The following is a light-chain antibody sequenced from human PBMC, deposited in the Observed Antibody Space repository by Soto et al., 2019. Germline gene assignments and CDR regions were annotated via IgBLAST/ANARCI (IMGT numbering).Light chain of an antibody. CDR2: HAS. V-gene: IGKV3D-15*01. CDR3: QEYNNWPLLA. CDR1: QSVNSK. J-gene: IGKJ5*01. Sequence: EIVMTQSPAPLSLSPGERATLSCRSSQSVNSKLAWYQQKPGQSPRLVIYHASTRATGIPARFSGSGSGTEFTLTISSLQSEDFAVYYCQEYNNWPLLAFGQGTRLEIK.